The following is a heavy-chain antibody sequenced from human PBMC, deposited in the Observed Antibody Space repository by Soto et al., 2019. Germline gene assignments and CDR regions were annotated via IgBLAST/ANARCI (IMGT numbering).Heavy chain of an antibody. CDR1: GYTLTELS. Sequence: GASVKVSCKVSGYTLTELSMHWVRQAPGKGLEWMGWINAGNGNTKYSQKFQGRVTITRDTSASTAYMELSSLRSEDTAVYYRASSHRPGPLWFGELVDYYYYGMDVWGQGTTVTSPQ. CDR3: ASSHRPGPLWFGELVDYYYYGMDV. V-gene: IGHV1-3*01. D-gene: IGHD3-10*01. CDR2: INAGNGNT. J-gene: IGHJ6*01.